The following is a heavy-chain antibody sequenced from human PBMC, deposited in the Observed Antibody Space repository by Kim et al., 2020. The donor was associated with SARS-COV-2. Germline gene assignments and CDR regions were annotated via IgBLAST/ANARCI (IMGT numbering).Heavy chain of an antibody. CDR2: IYDTGTN. Sequence: SETLSLTCTVSGGSVSSGSYYWSWIRQSPGKGLEWVGYIYDTGTNNYDPSLKSRVTISLDTTKTQFPLMLSFVTAADTAVYYWASLSAGLWDFDYCGQG. CDR1: GGSVSSGSYY. J-gene: IGHJ4*02. D-gene: IGHD3-16*02. V-gene: IGHV4-61*01. CDR3: ASLSAGLWDFDY.